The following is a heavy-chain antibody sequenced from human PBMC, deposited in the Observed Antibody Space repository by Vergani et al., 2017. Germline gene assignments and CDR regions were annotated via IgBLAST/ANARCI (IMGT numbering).Heavy chain of an antibody. CDR1: GGSISSSSYY. CDR2: IYYSGST. Sequence: QVQLQESGPGLVKPSETLSLTCTVSGGSISSSSYYWGWIRQPPGKGLEWIGSIYYSGSTYYNPSLKSRVTISVDTSKNQFSLKLSSVTAADTAVYYCVGRWGSPNSMLLSYWYFDLWGRGTLVTVSS. J-gene: IGHJ2*01. V-gene: IGHV4-39*07. D-gene: IGHD4/OR15-4a*01. CDR3: VGRWGSPNSMLLSYWYFDL.